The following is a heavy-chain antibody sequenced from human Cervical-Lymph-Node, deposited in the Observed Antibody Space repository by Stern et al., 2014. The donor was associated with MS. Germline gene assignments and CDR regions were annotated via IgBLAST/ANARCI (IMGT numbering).Heavy chain of an antibody. CDR2: IIPRFGVT. CDR3: ARHFDWLLGAEDYGMDV. V-gene: IGHV1-69*01. CDR1: GGTFRNFG. Sequence: QVQLVQSEAEVKQPGSSVNVSCKASGGTFRNFGFSWVRQAPGQGLEWMGGIIPRFGVTNYEEKNQGRVTITADESTNTVYMELSSLRSEDTAVYYCARHFDWLLGAEDYGMDVWGQGTTVTVSS. J-gene: IGHJ6*02. D-gene: IGHD3-9*01.